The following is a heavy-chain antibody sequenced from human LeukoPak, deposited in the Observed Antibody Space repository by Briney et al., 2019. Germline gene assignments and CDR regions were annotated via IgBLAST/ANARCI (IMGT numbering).Heavy chain of an antibody. CDR1: GFTFSSYV. CDR3: AKALDDYDQYYFDY. CDR2: ISNSGDNT. Sequence: GGSLRLSCAASGFTFSSYVMSWVRQAPGKGLEWVSAISNSGDNTYYADSVKGRFTISRDNSKNTLYLQMNSLRAEDTAVYYCAKALDDYDQYYFDYWGQGTLVTVSS. D-gene: IGHD3-22*01. J-gene: IGHJ4*02. V-gene: IGHV3-23*01.